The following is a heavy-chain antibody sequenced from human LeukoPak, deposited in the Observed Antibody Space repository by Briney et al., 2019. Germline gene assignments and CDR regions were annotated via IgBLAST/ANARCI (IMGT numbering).Heavy chain of an antibody. D-gene: IGHD5-18*01. CDR1: GFTLSSYW. CDR2: IKQDGSEK. CDR3: ARDLGGYWHY. Sequence: GGSLRLSCAASGFTLSSYWMSWVRQAPGKGLEWVANIKQDGSEKYYVDSVKGRFTISRDNAKNSLYLQMNSLRAEDTAVYYCARDLGGYWHYWGQGTLVTVSS. J-gene: IGHJ4*02. V-gene: IGHV3-7*01.